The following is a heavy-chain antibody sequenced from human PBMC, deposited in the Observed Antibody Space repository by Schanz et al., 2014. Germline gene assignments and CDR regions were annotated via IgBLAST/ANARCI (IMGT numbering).Heavy chain of an antibody. Sequence: EAQVVESGGGLVKPGGSLRLSCVASGFTFSNAWMNWVRQGPGNRLEWGGRIKSRSDGGTTDYAAPVKGRFIISRDDSRNPLYLQMSGLKTEDTAVYYCSTTPNFYASGTYSWFDPWGQGTRVTVSS. CDR3: STTPNFYASGTYSWFDP. V-gene: IGHV3-15*01. D-gene: IGHD3-10*01. J-gene: IGHJ5*02. CDR2: IKSRSDGGTT. CDR1: GFTFSNAW.